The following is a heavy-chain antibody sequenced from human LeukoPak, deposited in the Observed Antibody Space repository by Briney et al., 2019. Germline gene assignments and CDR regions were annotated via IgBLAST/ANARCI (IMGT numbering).Heavy chain of an antibody. J-gene: IGHJ4*02. Sequence: PSETLSLTCTVSGGSISSSSYYWGWIRQPPGKGLEWIGSIYYSGSTYYNPSLKSRVTISVDTSKNQFSLKLSSVTAADTAVYYCARDSVVGATIDYWGQGTLVTVSS. V-gene: IGHV4-39*07. CDR1: GGSISSSSYY. CDR2: IYYSGST. CDR3: ARDSVVGATIDY. D-gene: IGHD1-26*01.